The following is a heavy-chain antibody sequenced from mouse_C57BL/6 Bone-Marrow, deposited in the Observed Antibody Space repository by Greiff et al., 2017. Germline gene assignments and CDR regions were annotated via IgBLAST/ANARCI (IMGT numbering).Heavy chain of an antibody. V-gene: IGHV14-4*01. CDR1: GFNIKDDY. J-gene: IGHJ4*01. D-gene: IGHD1-1*01. Sequence: EVQLQQSGAELVRPGASVKLSCTASGFNIKDDYMHWVKQRPEQGLEWIGWIDPENGDTEYASKFQGKATITADTSSNTAYLQLSNLTSEDTDVYYCTTWDYYYGISYGNAMDYWGQGTSVTVSS. CDR3: TTWDYYYGISYGNAMDY. CDR2: IDPENGDT.